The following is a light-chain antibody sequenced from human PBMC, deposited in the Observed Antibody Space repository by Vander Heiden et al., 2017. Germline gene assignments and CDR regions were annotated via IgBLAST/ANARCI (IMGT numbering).Light chain of an antibody. CDR2: DAS. CDR3: LQDDNLPRT. V-gene: IGKV1-33*01. J-gene: IGKJ2*01. CDR1: QDINKY. Sequence: DIQMTQSPSSLSASVGDRVTITCQASQDINKYLNWYQQKPGKAPKLLIYDASNLETGVPSRFSGSRSGTDFTLTISSLQPEDVATYYCLQDDNLPRTFGEGTKVEIK.